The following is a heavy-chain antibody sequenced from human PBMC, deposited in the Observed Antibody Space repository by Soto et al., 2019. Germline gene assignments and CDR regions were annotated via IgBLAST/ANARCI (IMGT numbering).Heavy chain of an antibody. CDR1: GYSFSDYD. V-gene: IGHV1-8*01. CDR2: MNPNSGNT. D-gene: IGHD1-20*01. Sequence: RASVKVSCKASGYSFSDYDINWVRQATGRGPEWMGWMNPNSGNTGYAQKFQGRVTMTRNTSINTAYMELSSLGSEDTAVYYCARDNRYNWNDEGWFDPWGQGTLVTVSS. CDR3: ARDNRYNWNDEGWFDP. J-gene: IGHJ5*02.